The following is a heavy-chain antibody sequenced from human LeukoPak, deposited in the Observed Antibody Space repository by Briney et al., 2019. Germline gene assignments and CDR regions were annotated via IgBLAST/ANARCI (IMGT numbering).Heavy chain of an antibody. D-gene: IGHD3-10*01. J-gene: IGHJ5*02. CDR3: AREVAMIRGVKNWFDR. V-gene: IGHV6-1*01. CDR1: GDSVSSNDAP. Sequence: SQTLSLTCAISGDSVSSNDAPWNWIRRSPSRGLEWLGRTFYRSKWYYDYEASLESRITINPDTSKNQFSLQLNSVTPEDTAMYYCAREVAMIRGVKNWFDRWGQGTLVTVSS. CDR2: TFYRSKWYY.